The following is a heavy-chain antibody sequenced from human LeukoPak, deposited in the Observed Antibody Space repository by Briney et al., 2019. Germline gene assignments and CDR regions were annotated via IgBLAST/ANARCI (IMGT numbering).Heavy chain of an antibody. J-gene: IGHJ4*02. D-gene: IGHD3-16*02. CDR1: GFTFGDYA. CDR3: TREAEVDLGELSTQTNDY. CDR2: IRSKAYGGTT. Sequence: GGPLRLSCTASGFTFGDYAMSWVRQAPGKGLEWVGFIRSKAYGGTTEYAASVKGRFTISRDDSKSIAYLQMNSLKTEDTAVYYCTREAEVDLGELSTQTNDYWGQGTLVTVSS. V-gene: IGHV3-49*04.